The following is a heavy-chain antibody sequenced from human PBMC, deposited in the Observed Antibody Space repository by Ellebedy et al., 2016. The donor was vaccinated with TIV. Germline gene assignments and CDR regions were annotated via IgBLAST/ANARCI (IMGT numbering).Heavy chain of an antibody. D-gene: IGHD1-26*01. J-gene: IGHJ4*02. CDR1: GYTFTSYA. Sequence: AASVKVSCKASGYTFTSYAMHWVRQAPGQRLEWMGWINAGNGNTKYSQKFQGRVTMTRDTSTSTVYMELSSLRSEDTAVYYCARGPPKWDVPLDLDWWGQGTLVIVSS. CDR2: INAGNGNT. V-gene: IGHV1-3*01. CDR3: ARGPPKWDVPLDLDW.